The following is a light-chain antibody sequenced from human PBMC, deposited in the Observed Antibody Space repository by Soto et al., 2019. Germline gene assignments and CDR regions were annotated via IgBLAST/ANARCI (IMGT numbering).Light chain of an antibody. CDR3: QQYYTSPLT. CDR2: GAS. CDR1: QSVSSSY. Sequence: EIVLTQSPGTLSLSPGERATLSCRASQSVSSSYLVWYQQKPGQAPRLLIYGASSRATGIPDRFIGSGSGTAFTLTISRLEPEDFAVYFCQQYYTSPLTFRGGTKVEIK. V-gene: IGKV3-20*01. J-gene: IGKJ4*01.